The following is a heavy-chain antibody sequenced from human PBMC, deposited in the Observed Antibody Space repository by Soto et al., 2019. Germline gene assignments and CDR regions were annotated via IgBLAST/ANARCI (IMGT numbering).Heavy chain of an antibody. CDR2: TYYKSKWSS. V-gene: IGHV6-1*01. J-gene: IGHJ4*02. CDR1: GDSVSSNSAA. Sequence: PSQTLSLTCATSGDSVSSNSAAWHWVRQSPSRGLEWLGRTYYKSKWSSDYAVSVEGRLTINADTSKNQFSLQLSSVTPEDTAVNYCASTLRGGWLDYWGQGTLVTVSS. CDR3: ASTLRGGWLDY. D-gene: IGHD6-19*01.